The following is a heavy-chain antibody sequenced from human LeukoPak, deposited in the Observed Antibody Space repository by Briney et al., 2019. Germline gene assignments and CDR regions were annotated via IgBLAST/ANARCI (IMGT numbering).Heavy chain of an antibody. J-gene: IGHJ5*02. CDR2: IYYSGRT. D-gene: IGHD2-8*01. CDR1: GGSISSYY. Sequence: KPSETLSLTCTVSGGSISSYYWSWIRQPPGKGLEWIWYIYYSGRTNYNPSLKSRVTISVDTSKNQFSLKLSSVTAADTAVYYCARGGYCTNGVCHQTYNWFDPWGQGTLVTVSS. CDR3: ARGGYCTNGVCHQTYNWFDP. V-gene: IGHV4-59*12.